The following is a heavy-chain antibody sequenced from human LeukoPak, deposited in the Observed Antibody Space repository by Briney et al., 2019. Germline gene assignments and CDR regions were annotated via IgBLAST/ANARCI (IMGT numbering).Heavy chain of an antibody. J-gene: IGHJ4*02. D-gene: IGHD6-13*01. Sequence: GESLKISCKGSGYSFTSYWIGRVRQMPGKGLEWMGIIYPGDSDTRYSPSFQGQVTISADKSISTAYLQWSSLKASDTAIYHCARSASSSWWNYFDYWGQGTLVTVSS. V-gene: IGHV5-51*01. CDR3: ARSASSSWWNYFDY. CDR2: IYPGDSDT. CDR1: GYSFTSYW.